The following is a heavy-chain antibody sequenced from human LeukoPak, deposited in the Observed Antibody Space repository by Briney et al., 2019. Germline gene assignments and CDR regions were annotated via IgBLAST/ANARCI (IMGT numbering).Heavy chain of an antibody. CDR1: GGSISSSSYY. Sequence: PSETLSLTCTVSGGSISSSSYYWGWIRQPPGKGLEWIGSIYYSGSTYYNPSLKSRVTISVDTSKNQFSLKLSSVTAADTAVYYCASVVHISNGVDYWGQGTLVTVSS. V-gene: IGHV4-39*07. CDR3: ASVVHISNGVDY. D-gene: IGHD2-2*01. CDR2: IYYSGST. J-gene: IGHJ4*02.